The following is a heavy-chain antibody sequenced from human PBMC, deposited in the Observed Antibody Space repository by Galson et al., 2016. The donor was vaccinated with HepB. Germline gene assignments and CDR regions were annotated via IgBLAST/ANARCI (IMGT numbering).Heavy chain of an antibody. D-gene: IGHD2-21*01. J-gene: IGHJ4*02. V-gene: IGHV4-4*02. CDR2: IYPSGST. CDR3: ARQDLWSIEY. Sequence: SETLSLTCAVSDGSISSSHWWSWVRQPPGKGLEWIGEIYPSGSTNYNPSLGGRVSISLDKSENHFSLMMTSVTAADTAVYYCARQDLWSIEYWGQGTLVTVSS. CDR1: DGSISSSHW.